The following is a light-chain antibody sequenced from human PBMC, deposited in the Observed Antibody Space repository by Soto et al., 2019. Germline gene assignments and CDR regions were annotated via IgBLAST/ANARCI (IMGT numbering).Light chain of an antibody. V-gene: IGKV3-15*01. J-gene: IGKJ4*02. Sequence: LITQSPATLSVSPGDRTNFSCRASQNIRDNLAWYQHKAGRTPRLLIYGASTRAPGIPARFSGAGSGTQFSLTISNLQSEDFATYYCQQYNNFPLRFGGGTKVDIK. CDR2: GAS. CDR1: QNIRDN. CDR3: QQYNNFPLR.